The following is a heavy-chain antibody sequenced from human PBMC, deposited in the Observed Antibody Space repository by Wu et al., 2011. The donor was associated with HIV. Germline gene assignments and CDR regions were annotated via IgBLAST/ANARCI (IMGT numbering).Heavy chain of an antibody. CDR3: GRGLMVI. J-gene: IGHJ4*02. V-gene: IGHV1-8*02. CDR2: MNPNSGNT. CDR1: GYTFTSYD. Sequence: ASGYTFTSYDINWVRQATGQGLEWMGWMNPNSGNTGYAQKFQGRVTMSRNTSIATAYMEVGGLRSEDSAVYYCGRGLMVIWGQGTLVTVSS. D-gene: IGHD2-21*01.